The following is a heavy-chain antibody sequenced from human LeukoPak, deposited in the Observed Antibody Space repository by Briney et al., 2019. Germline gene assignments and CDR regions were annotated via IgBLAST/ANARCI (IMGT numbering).Heavy chain of an antibody. V-gene: IGHV3-33*01. CDR3: ARDVINGYSYGYFDY. D-gene: IGHD5-18*01. CDR1: GFNFNSYG. Sequence: GGSLRLSCAAPGFNFNSYGMHWVRQAPGKGLEWVAFIYYDGTNRFYGDSFKGRFTISRDNSKSTLYLQIDSLRAEDAAVYYCARDVINGYSYGYFDYWGQGTVVTVSS. J-gene: IGHJ4*02. CDR2: IYYDGTNR.